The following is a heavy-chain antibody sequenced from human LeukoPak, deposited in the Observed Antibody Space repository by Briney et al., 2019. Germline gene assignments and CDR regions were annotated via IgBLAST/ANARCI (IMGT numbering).Heavy chain of an antibody. J-gene: IGHJ3*02. D-gene: IGHD6-25*01. CDR2: ISPNTGGT. Sequence: ASVKVSCKASAYSLTDHYIHWVRQAPGEGLEWMEWISPNTGGTIYAQKFQGRVTMTRDTSIITAYMELTNLRSDDTAFYYCAREVGSGTFDIWGQGTMVTVSS. V-gene: IGHV1-2*02. CDR1: AYSLTDHY. CDR3: AREVGSGTFDI.